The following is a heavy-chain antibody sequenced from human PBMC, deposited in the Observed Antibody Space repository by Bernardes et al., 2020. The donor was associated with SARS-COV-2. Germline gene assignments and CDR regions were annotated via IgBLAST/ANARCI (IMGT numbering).Heavy chain of an antibody. CDR1: GGSFSGYY. CDR3: ARGLIPRITIFGVVIRDPARSYGMDV. V-gene: IGHV4-34*01. Sequence: SEPLSLTCAVYGGSFSGYYWSWIRQPPGKGLEWIGEINHSGSTNYNPSLTSRVTISVDTSKNQFSLKLSSVTAADTAVYYCARGLIPRITIFGVVIRDPARSYGMDVWGQGTTVTVSS. D-gene: IGHD3-3*01. CDR2: INHSGST. J-gene: IGHJ6*02.